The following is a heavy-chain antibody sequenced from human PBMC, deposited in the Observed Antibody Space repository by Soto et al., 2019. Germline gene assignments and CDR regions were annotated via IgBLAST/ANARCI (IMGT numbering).Heavy chain of an antibody. Sequence: SETLSLTCTVPCVSISSYYSSWIRQPPGKGLEWIGYIYYSGSTNYNPSLKSRVTISVDTSKNQFSLKLSSVTAADTAVYYCARQQWLVLNAFDIWGQGTMVT. D-gene: IGHD6-19*01. V-gene: IGHV4-59*01. J-gene: IGHJ3*02. CDR1: CVSISSYY. CDR2: IYYSGST. CDR3: ARQQWLVLNAFDI.